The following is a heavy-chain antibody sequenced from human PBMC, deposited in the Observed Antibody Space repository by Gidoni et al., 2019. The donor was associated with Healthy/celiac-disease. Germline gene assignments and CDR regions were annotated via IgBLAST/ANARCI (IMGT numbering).Heavy chain of an antibody. V-gene: IGHV3-21*01. D-gene: IGHD2-2*01. CDR2: ISSSSSYI. CDR1: GFTFSSYS. Sequence: EVQLVESGGGLVKPGGSLRLSCAASGFTFSSYSMNWVRQAPGKGLEWVSSISSSSSYIYYADSVKGRFTISRDNAKNSLYLQMNSLRAEDTAVYYCARAPAVQYQLSRFNWFDPWGQGTLVTVSS. CDR3: ARAPAVQYQLSRFNWFDP. J-gene: IGHJ5*02.